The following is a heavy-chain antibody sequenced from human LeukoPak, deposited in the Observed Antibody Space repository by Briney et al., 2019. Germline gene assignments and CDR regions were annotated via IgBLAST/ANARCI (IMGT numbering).Heavy chain of an antibody. V-gene: IGHV1-69*13. CDR2: IIPIFGTA. CDR1: GGTFSSYA. CDR3: ARGPITTRSHFDY. J-gene: IGHJ4*02. D-gene: IGHD3-22*01. Sequence: SVKVSCKASGGTFSSYAISWVRQAPGQGLEWMGGIIPIFGTANCAQKFQGSVTITADESTSTAYMELSSLRSEDTAVYYCARGPITTRSHFDYWGQGTLVTVSS.